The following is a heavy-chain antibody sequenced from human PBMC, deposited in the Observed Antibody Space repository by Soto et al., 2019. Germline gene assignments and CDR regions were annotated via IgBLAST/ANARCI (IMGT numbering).Heavy chain of an antibody. CDR2: IYPSDSDT. V-gene: IGHV5-51*01. Sequence: GESLKISCQGSGYTFSSYWIAWVRQMPGKGLEWMGIIYPSDSDTRYSPSFQGQVTISADKSISTAYLHYSSLKASDTAMYYCARRDISGFPDYWGQGTLVTVSS. CDR3: ARRDISGFPDY. D-gene: IGHD3-22*01. J-gene: IGHJ4*02. CDR1: GYTFSSYW.